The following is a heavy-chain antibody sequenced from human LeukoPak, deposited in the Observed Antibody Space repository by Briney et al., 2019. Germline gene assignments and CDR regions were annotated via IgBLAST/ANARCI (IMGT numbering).Heavy chain of an antibody. J-gene: IGHJ5*02. CDR1: GGSFSGYY. Sequence: SETLSLTCAVYGGSFSGYYWSWIRQPPGKGLEWIGEINHSGSINYNPSLKSRVTMTVDTSKSQFSLKLSSVTAADTAVYFCARSPHIWFAERGWFDPWGQGTLVTVSS. D-gene: IGHD3-10*01. CDR3: ARSPHIWFAERGWFDP. CDR2: INHSGSI. V-gene: IGHV4-34*01.